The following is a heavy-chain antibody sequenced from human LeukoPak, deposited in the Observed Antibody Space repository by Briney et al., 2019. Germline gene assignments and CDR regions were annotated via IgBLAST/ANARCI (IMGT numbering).Heavy chain of an antibody. V-gene: IGHV3-21*01. CDR2: INSSGDYT. D-gene: IGHD3-16*01. CDR3: ARDGMITAYAFDI. CDR1: GFTFSSYA. Sequence: GSLRLSCAASGFTFSSYAMSWVRQAPGKGLEWVSTINSSGDYTCYADSVKGRFTISRDNAKNSLYLQMNSLRAEDTAVYYCARDGMITAYAFDIWGQGTMVTVSS. J-gene: IGHJ3*02.